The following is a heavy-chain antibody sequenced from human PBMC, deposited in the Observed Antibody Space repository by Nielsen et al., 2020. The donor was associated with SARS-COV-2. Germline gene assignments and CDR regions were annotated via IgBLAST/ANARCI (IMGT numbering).Heavy chain of an antibody. D-gene: IGHD3-10*01. CDR1: GYTFTGHY. CDR3: ARVRSSSGIWFDP. CDR2: VNPNSGAT. V-gene: IGHV1-2*06. Sequence: ASVKVSCKASGYTFTGHYMHWMRQAPGQGPEWMGRVNPNSGATNYAQKFQGRVTLTRDTSINTTYMELNRLTSDDTAAYYCARVRSSSGIWFDPWGQGTLVVVSA. J-gene: IGHJ5*02.